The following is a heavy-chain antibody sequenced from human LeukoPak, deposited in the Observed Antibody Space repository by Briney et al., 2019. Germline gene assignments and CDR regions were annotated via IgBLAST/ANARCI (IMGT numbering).Heavy chain of an antibody. V-gene: IGHV1-69*13. CDR2: IIPIFGTA. D-gene: IGHD5-18*01. Sequence: SVKVSCKASGGTFSSYAISWVRQAPGQGLEWMGGIIPIFGTANYAQKFQGRVTITADESTSTAYMELSSLRSEDTAVYYCARGVGDTAMVLDYYYGMDVWGQGTTVTVSS. J-gene: IGHJ6*02. CDR3: ARGVGDTAMVLDYYYGMDV. CDR1: GGTFSSYA.